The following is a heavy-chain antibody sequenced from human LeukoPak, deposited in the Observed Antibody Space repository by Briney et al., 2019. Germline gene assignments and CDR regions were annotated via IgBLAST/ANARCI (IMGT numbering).Heavy chain of an antibody. V-gene: IGHV4-59*08. D-gene: IGHD2-2*01. J-gene: IGHJ4*02. CDR1: GGSISSYY. CDR2: IYYSGNT. CDR3: ARAGYCSSTSCYGGYYFDY. Sequence: PSETLSLTCTVSGGSISSYYWSSIRQPPGKGLEWIAYIYYSGNTNSNPSLKSRLTISVDTSKSQFSLKLSSVTAADTAVYYCARAGYCSSTSCYGGYYFDYWGQGTLVTVSS.